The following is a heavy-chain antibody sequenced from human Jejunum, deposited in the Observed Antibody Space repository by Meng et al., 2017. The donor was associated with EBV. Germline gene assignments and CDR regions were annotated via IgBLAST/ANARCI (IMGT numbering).Heavy chain of an antibody. CDR3: ARRGGEGWFDP. J-gene: IGHJ5*02. Sequence: QLQLQESGPGLVKPSETLSSPLTVSGGSISSSSYHWGWIRQPPGKGLEWIGSIYYSGSTYYNPSLKSRVTISVDTSKNQFSLKLSSVTAADTAVYYCARRGGEGWFDPWGQGTLVTVSS. CDR2: IYYSGST. V-gene: IGHV4-39*01. D-gene: IGHD3-10*01. CDR1: GGSISSSSYH.